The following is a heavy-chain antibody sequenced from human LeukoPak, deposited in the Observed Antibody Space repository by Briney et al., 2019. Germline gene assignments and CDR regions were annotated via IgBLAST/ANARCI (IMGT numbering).Heavy chain of an antibody. J-gene: IGHJ6*02. Sequence: AGGSLRLSCAASGFTFSNYAMSWVRQAPGEGLEWVATISGRSGNPYYAGSVKGRFTISRDNSKNTQYLQMHSQRAEDTAVYYCARAGGSGSPALLDYGMDVWGQGTTVTVS. CDR1: GFTFSNYA. CDR3: ARAGGSGSPALLDYGMDV. D-gene: IGHD3-10*01. CDR2: ISGRSGNP. V-gene: IGHV3-23*01.